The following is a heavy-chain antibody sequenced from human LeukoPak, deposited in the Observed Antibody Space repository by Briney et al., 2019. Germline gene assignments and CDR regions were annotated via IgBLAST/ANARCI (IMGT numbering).Heavy chain of an antibody. CDR2: ISSGSRYI. V-gene: IGHV3-21*06. CDR1: GFSFSTYA. J-gene: IGHJ4*02. Sequence: GGSLRLSCTASGFSFSTYAMTWVRQAPGKGLEWISSISSGSRYIYYADSVRGRFTISRDNTKNSLYLLMNNLRAEDTAIYYCARDRPTGASRVFVVQWGQGTPVTVSS. D-gene: IGHD2-15*01. CDR3: ARDRPTGASRVFVVQ.